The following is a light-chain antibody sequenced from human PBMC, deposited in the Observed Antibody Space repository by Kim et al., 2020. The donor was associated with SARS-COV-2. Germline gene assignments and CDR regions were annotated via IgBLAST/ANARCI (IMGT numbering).Light chain of an antibody. CDR1: SNNVGYQG. Sequence: QTATLTCTGNSNNVGYQGVVWLQQDQGNPPKRLSYRDNSRPTHISERFSASRSGNTASLTITGLQAEDEADYYCSAWDGSRDIWMFGGGTQLTVL. V-gene: IGLV10-54*01. CDR3: SAWDGSRDIWM. CDR2: RDN. J-gene: IGLJ3*02.